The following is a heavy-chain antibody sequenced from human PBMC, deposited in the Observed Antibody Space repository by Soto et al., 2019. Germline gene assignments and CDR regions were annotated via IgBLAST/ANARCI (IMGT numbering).Heavy chain of an antibody. CDR2: ISSNSAYI. CDR3: TRDASRDSSARGWFDP. Sequence: GGSLRLSCGDSGFTFRSFTMNWVRQAPGKGLEWVSTISSNSAYIYYTDALRGRFTISRDNAKNSLHLQMNSLRAEDTAVYYCTRDASRDSSARGWFDPWGPGTLVTVSS. J-gene: IGHJ5*02. D-gene: IGHD6-13*01. V-gene: IGHV3-21*01. CDR1: GFTFRSFT.